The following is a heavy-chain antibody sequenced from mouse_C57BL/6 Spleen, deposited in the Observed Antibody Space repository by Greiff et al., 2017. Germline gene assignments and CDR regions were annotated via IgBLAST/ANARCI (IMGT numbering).Heavy chain of an antibody. CDR3: AREGYDSLFAY. CDR1: GYTFTSYG. Sequence: VQLQESGAELARPGASVQLSCKASGYTFTSYGISWVKPRTGQGLVWIGEIYPRSGNTYYNEKFKGKATLTADKSSSTAYMELRSLTSEDSAVYFCAREGYDSLFAYWSQGTLVTVSA. J-gene: IGHJ3*01. V-gene: IGHV1-81*01. D-gene: IGHD2-4*01. CDR2: IYPRSGNT.